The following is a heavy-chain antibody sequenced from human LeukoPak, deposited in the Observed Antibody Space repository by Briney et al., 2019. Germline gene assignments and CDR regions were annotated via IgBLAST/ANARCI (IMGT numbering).Heavy chain of an antibody. J-gene: IGHJ4*02. D-gene: IGHD4-17*01. V-gene: IGHV1-18*01. Sequence: ASVKVSCKASGYTFTSYGISWVRQAPGQGLEWIGWISAYNGNTNYAQKLQGRVTMTTDTSTSTAYMELRSLRSDDTAVYYCARESPSYGDTYYFDYWGQGTLVTVSS. CDR1: GYTFTSYG. CDR2: ISAYNGNT. CDR3: ARESPSYGDTYYFDY.